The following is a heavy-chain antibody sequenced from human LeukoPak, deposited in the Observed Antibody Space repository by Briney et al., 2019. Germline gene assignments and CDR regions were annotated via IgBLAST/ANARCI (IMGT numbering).Heavy chain of an antibody. Sequence: GASVKVSCKTSGYSFTSQDMHWVRQAPGQSLEWMGCINPGNGDTKYSQEFQGRVTITRDTSATTAYMELSSLRSDDTAVYYCARDGSRDYDFWSGYYRYWGQGTLVTVSS. CDR1: GYSFTSQD. CDR2: INPGNGDT. V-gene: IGHV1-3*01. D-gene: IGHD3-3*01. CDR3: ARDGSRDYDFWSGYYRY. J-gene: IGHJ4*02.